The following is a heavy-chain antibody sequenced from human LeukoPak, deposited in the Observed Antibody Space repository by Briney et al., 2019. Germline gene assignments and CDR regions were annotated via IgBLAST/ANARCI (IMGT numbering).Heavy chain of an antibody. CDR3: ARDYYYDSSGYYLEGAGDY. CDR1: GFTFSSYA. J-gene: IGHJ4*02. Sequence: PGGSLRLSCAASGFTFSSYAMHWVRQAPGKGLEWVAVISYDGSNKYYADSVKGRFTISRDNSKNTLYLQMNSLRAEDTAVYYCARDYYYDSSGYYLEGAGDYWGRGTLVTVSS. V-gene: IGHV3-30-3*01. CDR2: ISYDGSNK. D-gene: IGHD3-22*01.